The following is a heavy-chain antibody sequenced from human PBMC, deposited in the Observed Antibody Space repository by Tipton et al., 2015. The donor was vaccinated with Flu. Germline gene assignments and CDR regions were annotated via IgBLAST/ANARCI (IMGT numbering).Heavy chain of an antibody. J-gene: IGHJ4*02. V-gene: IGHV1-18*01. CDR1: GYTFTSYG. CDR2: ISAYNGNT. Sequence: QLVQSGAEVKKPGASVKVSRKASGYTFTSYGISWVRQAPGQGLEWMGWISAYNGNTNYAQKLQGRVTMTTDTSTSTTYMELRSLRSDDTAVYYCARARMVRGAIYFDYWGQETLVTVSS. D-gene: IGHD3-10*01. CDR3: ARARMVRGAIYFDY.